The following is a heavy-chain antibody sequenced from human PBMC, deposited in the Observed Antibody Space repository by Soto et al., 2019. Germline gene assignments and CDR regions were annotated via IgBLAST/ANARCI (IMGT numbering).Heavy chain of an antibody. CDR3: AHERITYYYGSGSLDGRYYYYGMDV. J-gene: IGHJ6*02. D-gene: IGHD3-10*01. V-gene: IGHV3-33*06. Sequence: PGGSLRLSWAASGFTFSSYGMHWVRQAPGKGLEWVAVIWYDGSNKYYADSVKGRFTISRDNSKNTLYLQMNSLRAEDTAVYYCAHERITYYYGSGSLDGRYYYYGMDVWGQGTTVTAP. CDR1: GFTFSSYG. CDR2: IWYDGSNK.